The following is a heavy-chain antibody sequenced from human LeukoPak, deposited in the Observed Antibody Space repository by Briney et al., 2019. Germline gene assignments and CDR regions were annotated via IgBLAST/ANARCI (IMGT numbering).Heavy chain of an antibody. CDR1: GFTFSSYG. CDR2: ISYDGSNK. J-gene: IGHJ4*02. CDR3: ARDGPTYYDFWSGYLAS. D-gene: IGHD3-3*01. Sequence: GGSLRLSCAASGFTFSSYGMHWVRQAPGKGLEWVAVISYDGSNKYYADSVKGRFTISRDNSKNTLYLQMNSLRAEDTAVYYCARDGPTYYDFWSGYLASWGQGTLVTVSS. V-gene: IGHV3-30*03.